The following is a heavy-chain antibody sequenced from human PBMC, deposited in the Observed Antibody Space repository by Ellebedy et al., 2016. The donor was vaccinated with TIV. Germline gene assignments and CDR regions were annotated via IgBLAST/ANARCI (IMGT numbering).Heavy chain of an antibody. V-gene: IGHV3-30*02. CDR3: ARGRNYYDSSGYYSDLDY. D-gene: IGHD3-22*01. CDR1: GFSFSSYA. J-gene: IGHJ4*02. CDR2: MRYDGNYK. Sequence: PGGSLRLSCAASGFSFSSYAMHWVRQAPGKGLEWVAIMRYDGNYKDYADSVKGRFTISRDNSKSTLYLQMNSLRVEDTDVYYCARGRNYYDSSGYYSDLDYWGQGTLVTVSS.